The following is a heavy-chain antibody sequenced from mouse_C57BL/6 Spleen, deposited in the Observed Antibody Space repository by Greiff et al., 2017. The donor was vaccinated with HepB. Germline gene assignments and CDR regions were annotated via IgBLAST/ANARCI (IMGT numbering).Heavy chain of an antibody. J-gene: IGHJ2*01. V-gene: IGHV1-80*01. CDR2: IYPGDGDT. Sequence: VMLVESGAELVKPGASVKISCKASGYAFSSYWMNWVKQRPGKGLEWIGQIYPGDGDTNYNGKFKGKATLTADKSSSTAYMQLSSLTSEDSAVYFCARGAYYYGTHYFDYWGQGTTLTVSS. D-gene: IGHD1-1*01. CDR1: GYAFSSYW. CDR3: ARGAYYYGTHYFDY.